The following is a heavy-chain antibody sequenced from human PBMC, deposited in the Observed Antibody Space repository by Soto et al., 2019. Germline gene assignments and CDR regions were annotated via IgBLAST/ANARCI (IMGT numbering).Heavy chain of an antibody. Sequence: PSVPLSLTCTVAGGSISSYYWSWIRQPPGKGLEWIGYIYYSGSTNYNPSLKSRVTISVDTSKNQFSLKLSSVTAADTAVYYCGSFFAYYSIPGSYAPLAYWAQGTLVPVSS. J-gene: IGHJ4*02. CDR2: IYYSGST. D-gene: IGHD3-22*01. V-gene: IGHV4-59*01. CDR3: GSFFAYYSIPGSYAPLAY. CDR1: GGSISSYY.